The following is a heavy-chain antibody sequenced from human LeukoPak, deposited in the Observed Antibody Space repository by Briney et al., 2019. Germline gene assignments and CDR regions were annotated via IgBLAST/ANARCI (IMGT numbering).Heavy chain of an antibody. CDR2: IYTSGST. D-gene: IGHD3-9*01. CDR1: GGSISCGSYY. Sequence: SETLSLTCTVSGGSISCGSYYWSRIRQPAGKGLEWIGRIYTSGSTNYNPSLKSRVTISVDTSKNQFYLKLNSVTAADTAVYYCARAVGSFDWLPLFDYWGQGTLVTVSS. V-gene: IGHV4-61*02. J-gene: IGHJ4*02. CDR3: ARAVGSFDWLPLFDY.